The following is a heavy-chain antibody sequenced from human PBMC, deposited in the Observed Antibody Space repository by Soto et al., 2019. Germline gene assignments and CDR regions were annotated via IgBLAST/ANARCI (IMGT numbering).Heavy chain of an antibody. V-gene: IGHV3-74*01. J-gene: IGHJ4*02. D-gene: IGHD5-12*01. CDR2: ISSDGTTT. Sequence: GGSLRLSCAGSGIAFSRYWIHWVRHVPGKGLVWVSRISSDGTTTTYADSVKGRFTISRDHAKNTVYLQMNSLRGEDTAVYYCARETSGYSSYFDYWGQGTLVTVSS. CDR1: GIAFSRYW. CDR3: ARETSGYSSYFDY.